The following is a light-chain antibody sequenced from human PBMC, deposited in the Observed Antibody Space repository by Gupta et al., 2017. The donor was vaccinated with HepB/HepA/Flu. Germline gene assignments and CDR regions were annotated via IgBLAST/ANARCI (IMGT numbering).Light chain of an antibody. V-gene: IGLV2-14*03. CDR2: GVT. Sequence: QSALTQPASVSGSPGQSITISCTGTSSDVGAYNYVSWYQQHPGKAPKVMIYGVTDRPSGVSDRFSGSKSGTTASLTISGLQAEDEADYYCSSYSSSTLSHFVFGSGTKVTVL. CDR1: SSDVGAYNY. J-gene: IGLJ1*01. CDR3: SSYSSSTLSHFV.